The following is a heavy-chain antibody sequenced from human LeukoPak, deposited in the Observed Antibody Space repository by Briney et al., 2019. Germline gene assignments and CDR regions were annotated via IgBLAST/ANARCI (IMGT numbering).Heavy chain of an antibody. CDR3: AREGVVVRY. CDR1: GFTFSNYY. D-gene: IGHD2-15*01. CDR2: ISNSGNTK. V-gene: IGHV3-11*04. Sequence: GGSLRLSCAASGFTFSNYYMSWFRQAPGKGLEWVSYISNSGNTKYYADSVKGRFTISRDNAKDSLFLQMNSLRAEDTAVYYCAREGVVVRYWGQGTLVTVSS. J-gene: IGHJ4*02.